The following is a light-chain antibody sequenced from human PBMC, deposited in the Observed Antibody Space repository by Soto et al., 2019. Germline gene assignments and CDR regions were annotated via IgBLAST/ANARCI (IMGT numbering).Light chain of an antibody. V-gene: IGLV1-40*01. Sequence: QSVLTQPPSVSGAPGQSVTISLTGSSSNIGAGYDVHWYQQLPGTAPKLLIYGNSNRPSGVPDRFSGSKSGTSASLAITGLQAEAEADYYCQSYDSSRSGYVFGTGTKLTVL. CDR3: QSYDSSRSGYV. CDR2: GNS. J-gene: IGLJ1*01. CDR1: SSNIGAGYD.